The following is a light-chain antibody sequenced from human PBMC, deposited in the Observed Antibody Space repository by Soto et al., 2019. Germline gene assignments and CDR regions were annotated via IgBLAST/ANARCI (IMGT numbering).Light chain of an antibody. J-gene: IGLJ1*01. CDR3: SSFSSRTSLYV. V-gene: IGLV2-14*01. CDR1: SSDVGGFNF. CDR2: EVS. Sequence: QSALTQPASVSGSPGQSITISCTGSSSDVGGFNFVSWYQQHPGKAPKVIIFEVSNRPSGISNRFSGSKSGNTASLTISGLQDEDEADYYCSSFSSRTSLYVFGTGTKVTVL.